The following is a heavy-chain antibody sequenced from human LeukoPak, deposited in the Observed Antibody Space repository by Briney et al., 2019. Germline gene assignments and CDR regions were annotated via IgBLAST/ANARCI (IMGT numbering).Heavy chain of an antibody. D-gene: IGHD3-22*01. V-gene: IGHV3-30*18. CDR3: AKYYYDSSGYFDY. Sequence: GGSLRLSCAASGFTFSSYGMHWVRQAPGKGLEWVAVISYDGSSKYYADSVKGRFTISRDNSKNTLYLQMNSLRAEDTAVYYCAKYYYDSSGYFDYWGQGTPVTVSS. CDR1: GFTFSSYG. CDR2: ISYDGSSK. J-gene: IGHJ4*02.